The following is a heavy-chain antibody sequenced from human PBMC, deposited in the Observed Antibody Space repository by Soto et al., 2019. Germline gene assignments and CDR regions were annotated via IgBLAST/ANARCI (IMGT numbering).Heavy chain of an antibody. CDR2: ISGSGGST. V-gene: IGHV3-23*01. CDR3: AKGYDSSGYYDY. CDR1: GFTFSSYA. J-gene: IGHJ4*02. D-gene: IGHD3-22*01. Sequence: GSLRLSCAASGFTFSSYAMSWVRQAPGKGLEWVSAISGSGGSTYYADSVKGRFTISRDNSKNTLYLQMNSLRAEDTAVYYCAKGYDSSGYYDYWGQGTLVTVSS.